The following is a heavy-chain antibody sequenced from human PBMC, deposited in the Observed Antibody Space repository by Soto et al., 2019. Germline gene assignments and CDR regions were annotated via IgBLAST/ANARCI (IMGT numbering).Heavy chain of an antibody. Sequence: SLKVSCKASGYTFTSYDIEWVRQATGQGLEWMGWMNPNSGDTGYAQQFQGRVSMTRDTSITTAYMELSSLRSEDTAVYYCAVRPGTFDSWGQGTLVTVSS. J-gene: IGHJ4*02. CDR3: AVRPGTFDS. CDR1: GYTFTSYD. V-gene: IGHV1-8*01. CDR2: MNPNSGDT.